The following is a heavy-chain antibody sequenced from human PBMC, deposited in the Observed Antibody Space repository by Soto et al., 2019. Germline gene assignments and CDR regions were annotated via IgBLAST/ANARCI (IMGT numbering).Heavy chain of an antibody. Sequence: SGPTLVNPTQTLTLTCTFSGFSLSTSGVGVGWIRQPPGKALEWLGIIYWDDDKRYSPSLKSRVTITKDTFKNQLVLTMTNMDPVDTATYYCANLPWKQLWPRAPVAYWGQGTPVTVS. CDR1: GFSLSTSGVG. CDR2: IYWDDDK. CDR3: ANLPWKQLWPRAPVAY. J-gene: IGHJ4*02. D-gene: IGHD5-18*01. V-gene: IGHV2-5*02.